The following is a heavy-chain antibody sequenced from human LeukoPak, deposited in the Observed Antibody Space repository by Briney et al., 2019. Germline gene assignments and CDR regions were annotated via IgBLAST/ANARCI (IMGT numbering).Heavy chain of an antibody. CDR1: GFTFSNYA. D-gene: IGHD6-25*01. J-gene: IGHJ4*02. Sequence: GGSLRPSCAASGFTFSNYAMSWARQAPGKGLEWVSAISGGGGPTYYADSVKGRFTISRDNSKNTLYLQMNSLRAEDAAVYFCAKNSGYSWQYFFDYWGQGTLVTVSS. V-gene: IGHV3-23*01. CDR3: AKNSGYSWQYFFDY. CDR2: ISGGGGPT.